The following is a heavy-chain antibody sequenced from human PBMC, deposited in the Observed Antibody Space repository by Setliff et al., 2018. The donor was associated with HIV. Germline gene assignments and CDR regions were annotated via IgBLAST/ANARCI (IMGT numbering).Heavy chain of an antibody. Sequence: SETLSLTCAVSGNSISADSYWGWIRQPPGNRLEYIGNIHYGGTTYYNPSLKSRVTISLDTSKSQFSLSLRSVTAADTAIYYCARSIHGGGSEPFDTWGQGILVTVSS. CDR1: GNSISADSY. CDR2: IHYGGTT. J-gene: IGHJ5*02. D-gene: IGHD3-10*01. V-gene: IGHV4-38-2*01. CDR3: ARSIHGGGSEPFDT.